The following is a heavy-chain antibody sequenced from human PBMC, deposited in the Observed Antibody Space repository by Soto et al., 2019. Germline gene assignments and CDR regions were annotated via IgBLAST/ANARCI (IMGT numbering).Heavy chain of an antibody. CDR3: ARISLTVRWSYFED. V-gene: IGHV4-59*01. D-gene: IGHD3-3*01. Sequence: QVQLQESGPGLGKPSETLSLTSTVSGGSISNYYWTWIRQPPGKGLEWIGYIFYTGRTNYNPSLKSRVTMSVDTSKNQFSLKLTSVTAADRAVYYCARISLTVRWSYFEDWGPGTLVSVSS. J-gene: IGHJ4*02. CDR1: GGSISNYY. CDR2: IFYTGRT.